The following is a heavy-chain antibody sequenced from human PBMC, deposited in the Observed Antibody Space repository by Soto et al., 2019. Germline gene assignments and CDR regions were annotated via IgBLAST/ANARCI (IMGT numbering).Heavy chain of an antibody. CDR1: GGTFSTYG. CDR3: ARDNPVVTSNYNYHYYGIDL. Sequence: QVKLVQSGAEVKKPGSSVTGSCKPSGGTFSTYGINWVRQAPGRGLEWMGGIIPLFGTSHYAQRFQGRVTTTADESSITVYMELSSLRSHDTAVYYCARDNPVVTSNYNYHYYGIDLWGQGTTVTVSS. V-gene: IGHV1-69*01. D-gene: IGHD2-2*01. CDR2: IIPLFGTS. J-gene: IGHJ6*02.